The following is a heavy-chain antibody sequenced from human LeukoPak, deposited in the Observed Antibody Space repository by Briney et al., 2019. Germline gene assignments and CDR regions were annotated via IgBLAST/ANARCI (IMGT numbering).Heavy chain of an antibody. CDR3: ARGAYCSSTSCYTNWFDP. J-gene: IGHJ5*02. CDR2: ISADNGNT. D-gene: IGHD2-2*02. V-gene: IGHV1-18*01. CDR1: GYTFTNYG. Sequence: GASVKVSCKASGYTFTNYGISWVRQAPGQGLEWMGWISADNGNTNYVQNLQGRVTMTTDTSTSTAYMELRSLRSGDTAVYYCARGAYCSSTSCYTNWFDPWGQGALVTVSS.